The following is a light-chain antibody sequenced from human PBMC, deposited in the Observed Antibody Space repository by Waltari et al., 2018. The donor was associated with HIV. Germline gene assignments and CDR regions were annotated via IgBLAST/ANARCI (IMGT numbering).Light chain of an antibody. Sequence: QSVLTQPPSASGTPGQRVTISCSGSSSNLGRNYVYWYQQLPGTAPKLLIYTNNQRPSGVPDRFSGSKSGDTASLTISGLQPEDEADYYCASYTTSNTRVFGTGTEVTVV. J-gene: IGLJ1*01. CDR1: SSNLGRNY. CDR3: ASYTTSNTRV. CDR2: TNN. V-gene: IGLV1-47*01.